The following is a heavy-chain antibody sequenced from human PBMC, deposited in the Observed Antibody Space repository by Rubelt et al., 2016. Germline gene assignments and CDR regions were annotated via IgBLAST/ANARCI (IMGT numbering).Heavy chain of an antibody. CDR3: ASPVTYSNYGLGLDV. V-gene: IGHV3-74*02. D-gene: IGHD4-11*01. J-gene: IGHJ6*02. CDR1: GFTVSSVW. Sequence: EARGGLVQPGGSLRLSCVASGFTVSSVWMHWVRQVPGMGLVWVSRINDDVSSTTTAYADSVEGRFTISRDYAKNTLYLEMNSLRAEDTAVYYCASPVTYSNYGLGLDVWGRGTTVTVSS. CDR2: INDDVSST.